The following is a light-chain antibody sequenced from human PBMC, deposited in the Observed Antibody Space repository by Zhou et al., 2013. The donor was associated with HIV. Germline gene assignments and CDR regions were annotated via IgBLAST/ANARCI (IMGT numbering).Light chain of an antibody. V-gene: IGKV1-39*01. Sequence: DIQMTQSPSSLSASVGDRVTITCRASQSISSYLNWYQQKPGKAPKLLIYAASSLQSGVPSRFSGSGSGTEFTLTISSLQPDDFATYYCQHYNSFSYTFGPGDRSWRSN. CDR3: QHYNSFSYT. CDR1: QSISSY. J-gene: IGKJ2*01. CDR2: AAS.